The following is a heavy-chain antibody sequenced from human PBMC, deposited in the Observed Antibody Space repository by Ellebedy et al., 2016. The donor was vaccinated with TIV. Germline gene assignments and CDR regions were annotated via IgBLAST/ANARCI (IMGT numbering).Heavy chain of an antibody. J-gene: IGHJ4*02. D-gene: IGHD3-10*01. CDR1: GFTFSNSA. CDR2: IVVGSGDT. CDR3: AADAYGSEVDYDY. V-gene: IGHV1-58*01. Sequence: ASVKVSCKASGFTFSNSAVQWVRQARGQRLEWIGWIVVGSGDTSYAQKFQERVTITRDMSTSTAYMELSSLRSEDTAVYYCAADAYGSEVDYDYWGQGTLVTVSS.